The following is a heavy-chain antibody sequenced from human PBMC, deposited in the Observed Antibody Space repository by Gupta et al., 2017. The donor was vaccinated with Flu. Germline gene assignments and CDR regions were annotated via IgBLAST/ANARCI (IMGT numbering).Heavy chain of an antibody. D-gene: IGHD5-12*01. CDR2: ISSSSSYI. J-gene: IGHJ4*02. Sequence: EVQLVASGGGLVKPGGSLGLSCAASGFTFSSYRMNWVRQAPGKGLEWVSSISSSSSYIYYEDSVKGRFTISRDNAKNSLYLQMNSLRAEDTAVYYCAKSMSTITSNFDYWGQGTLVTVSS. CDR3: AKSMSTITSNFDY. CDR1: GFTFSSYR. V-gene: IGHV3-21*01.